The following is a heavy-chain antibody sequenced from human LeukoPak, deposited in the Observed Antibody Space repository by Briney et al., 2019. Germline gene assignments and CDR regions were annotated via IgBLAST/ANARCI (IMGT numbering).Heavy chain of an antibody. CDR2: ISAYNGNT. V-gene: IGHV1-18*01. CDR3: ATVLRYFDWRGY. J-gene: IGHJ4*02. CDR1: GYTFTSYG. D-gene: IGHD3-9*01. Sequence: ASVKVSCKASGYTFTSYGINWVRQAPGQGLEWMGWISAYNGNTNYAQKLQGRVTMTEDTSTDTAYMELSSLRSEDTAVYYCATVLRYFDWRGYWGQGTLVTVSS.